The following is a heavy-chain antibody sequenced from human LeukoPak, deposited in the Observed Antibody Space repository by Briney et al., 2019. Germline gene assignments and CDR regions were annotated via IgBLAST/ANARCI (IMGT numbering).Heavy chain of an antibody. CDR1: GYTFTGYY. Sequence: ASVKVSCKASGYTFTGYYMHWVRQAPGQGLEWMGWINPKSGGTNYAQKFQGRVTMTRDTSISTAYMELSRLRSDDTAVCYCARGGNVNWYFDLWGRGTLVTVSS. D-gene: IGHD4-23*01. V-gene: IGHV1-2*02. CDR2: INPKSGGT. J-gene: IGHJ2*01. CDR3: ARGGNVNWYFDL.